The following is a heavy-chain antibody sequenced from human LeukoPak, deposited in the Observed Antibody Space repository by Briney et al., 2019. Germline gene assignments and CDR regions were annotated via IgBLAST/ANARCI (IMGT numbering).Heavy chain of an antibody. Sequence: PGSSLRLSCAASGFNFVDYGMHWVRQAPGKGLEWVSSVNWNSGSTACADSVKGRFTVSRDNAKKSVYLQMDSLRPDDAALYYCTKDAGVGSSSPSFYFYMDAWGKGTTVSVSS. CDR3: TKDAGVGSSSPSFYFYMDA. CDR2: VNWNSGST. CDR1: GFNFVDYG. V-gene: IGHV3-9*01. D-gene: IGHD6-6*01. J-gene: IGHJ6*03.